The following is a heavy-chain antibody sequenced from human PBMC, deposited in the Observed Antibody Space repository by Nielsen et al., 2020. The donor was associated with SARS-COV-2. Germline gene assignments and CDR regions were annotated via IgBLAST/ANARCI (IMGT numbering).Heavy chain of an antibody. V-gene: IGHV3-30*03. CDR2: ISYDGSFK. Sequence: GESLKISCAASGFTFSAFGLHWVRQAPGKGLEWVAVISYDGSFKYNEDSVKGRFTISRDNSKNTLYLQMNSLRAEDTAVYYCARPPYWGQGTLVTVSS. J-gene: IGHJ4*02. CDR3: ARPPY. CDR1: GFTFSAFG.